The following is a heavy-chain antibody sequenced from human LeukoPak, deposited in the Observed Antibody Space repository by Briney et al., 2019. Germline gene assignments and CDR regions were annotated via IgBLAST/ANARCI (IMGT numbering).Heavy chain of an antibody. CDR1: GYTFTNYC. CDR2: INPSGGST. V-gene: IGHV1-46*01. Sequence: ASVKVSCKASGYTFTNYCIHWVRQAPGQGLEWMGIINPSGGSTNFAQKFQGRVTMTTDTSTITVYMELSSLRSEDTGVYYCARRTTTYLDYWGQGTLVTVSS. CDR3: ARRTTTYLDY. J-gene: IGHJ4*02. D-gene: IGHD4-11*01.